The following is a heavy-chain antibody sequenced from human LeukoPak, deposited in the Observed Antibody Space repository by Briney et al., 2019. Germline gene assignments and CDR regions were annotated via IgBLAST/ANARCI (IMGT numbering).Heavy chain of an antibody. V-gene: IGHV3-23*01. CDR3: AKDHQDSSGIDY. D-gene: IGHD6-19*01. CDR1: GFTFSSYA. J-gene: IGHJ4*02. Sequence: GGSLRLSCAASGFTFSSYAMSWVRQAPGKGLEWVSAISGSGGSTYYADSVKGRFTISRDNSKNTLYLQMNSLRAEYTAVYYCAKDHQDSSGIDYWGQGTLVTVSS. CDR2: ISGSGGST.